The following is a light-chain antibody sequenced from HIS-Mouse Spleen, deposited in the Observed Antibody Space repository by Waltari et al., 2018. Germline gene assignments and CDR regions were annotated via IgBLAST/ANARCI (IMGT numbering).Light chain of an antibody. CDR2: SNN. Sequence: QSVLTQPPSASGTPGQRVTISCSGSSSNIGSNTVNWYQQLPGTAPKLLIHSNNPRPPGVPDRFSGSKSCTSASLAISGLQSEDEADYYCAAWDDSLKMVFGGGTKLTVL. CDR1: SSNIGSNT. J-gene: IGLJ2*01. V-gene: IGLV1-44*01. CDR3: AAWDDSLKMV.